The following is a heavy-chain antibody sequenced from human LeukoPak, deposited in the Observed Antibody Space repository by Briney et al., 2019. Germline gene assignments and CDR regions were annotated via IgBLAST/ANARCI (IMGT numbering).Heavy chain of an antibody. V-gene: IGHV1-69*04. J-gene: IGHJ4*02. D-gene: IGHD3-22*01. CDR1: GGTFSSYA. Sequence: GASVKVSCKTSGGTFSSYAISWVRQAPGQGLEWMGRIIPILGIANYAQKFQGRVTITADKSTSTAYMELSSLRSEDTAVYYCAVGAYYYDSSGYFNLDYWGQGTLVTVSS. CDR3: AVGAYYYDSSGYFNLDY. CDR2: IIPILGIA.